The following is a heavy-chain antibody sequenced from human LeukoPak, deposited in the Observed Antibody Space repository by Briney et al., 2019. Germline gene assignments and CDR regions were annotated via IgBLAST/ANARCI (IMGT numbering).Heavy chain of an antibody. CDR3: ARGRRAVAGRRFDY. CDR2: RNPNSGNT. Sequence: GASVKVSCKASGYTFTSYDINWVRQATGQGLEWMGWRNPNSGNTGYAQKFQGRVTMTRNTSISTAYMELSSLRSEDTAVYYCARGRRAVAGRRFDYWGQGTLVTVSS. V-gene: IGHV1-8*01. CDR1: GYTFTSYD. J-gene: IGHJ4*02. D-gene: IGHD6-19*01.